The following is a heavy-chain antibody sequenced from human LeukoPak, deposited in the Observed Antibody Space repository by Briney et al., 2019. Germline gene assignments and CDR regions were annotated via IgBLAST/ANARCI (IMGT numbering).Heavy chain of an antibody. J-gene: IGHJ6*03. V-gene: IGHV4-59*12. CDR1: GGSISSYY. CDR2: IYYSGST. D-gene: IGHD4-17*01. CDR3: ARTLYGDYRYYYYYMDV. Sequence: SETLSLTCTVSGGSISSYYWSWIRQPPGKGLEWIGYIYYSGSTNYNPSLKSRVTISVDTSKNQFSLKLSSVTAADTAVYYCARTLYGDYRYYYYYMDVWGKGTTVTVSS.